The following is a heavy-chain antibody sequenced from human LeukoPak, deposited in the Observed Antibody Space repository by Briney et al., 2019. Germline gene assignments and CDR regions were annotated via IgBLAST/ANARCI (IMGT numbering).Heavy chain of an antibody. D-gene: IGHD3-10*01. CDR3: ATSHYFSGSYRDAFDI. V-gene: IGHV5-51*01. Sequence: GESLKISCKGSGYNFTSYWIGWVRQMPGKGLEWMGIIYPADSDTRYSPSFQGQVTISVDKSISTAYLQWRSLKASDTAMYYCATSHYFSGSYRDAFDIWGQGTMVTISS. CDR2: IYPADSDT. J-gene: IGHJ3*02. CDR1: GYNFTSYW.